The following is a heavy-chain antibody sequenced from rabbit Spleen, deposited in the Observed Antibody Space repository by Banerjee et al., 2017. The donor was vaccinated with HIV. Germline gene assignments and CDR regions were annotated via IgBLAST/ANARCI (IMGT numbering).Heavy chain of an antibody. CDR2: IESDNSGFT. CDR1: GVSFSGSSY. D-gene: IGHD1-1*01. J-gene: IGHJ4*01. V-gene: IGHV1S45*01. Sequence: QEQLVESGGGLVKPGASLTLTCIASGVSFSGSSYMCWVRQAPGKGLEWIACIESDNSGFTYFASWAKGRFTISKTSSTTVTLHMTSLTAADTATYFCARDLPGVIGWNFGWWGPGTLVTVS. CDR3: ARDLPGVIGWNFGW.